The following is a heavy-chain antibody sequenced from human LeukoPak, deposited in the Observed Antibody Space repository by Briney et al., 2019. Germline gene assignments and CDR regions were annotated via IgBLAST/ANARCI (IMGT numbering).Heavy chain of an antibody. CDR1: GFTFSSSV. D-gene: IGHD6-19*01. CDR2: ISGSRDNA. J-gene: IGHJ4*02. Sequence: GGSLRLSCAASGFTFSSSVMSWVCQAPGKGLEWVSLISGSRDNAYYADSVKGRFTISRDNSKNTLYLQMNSLRVEDTAVYYCALGDPGIAVAGTSGAYWGQGTLVTVSS. V-gene: IGHV3-23*01. CDR3: ALGDPGIAVAGTSGAY.